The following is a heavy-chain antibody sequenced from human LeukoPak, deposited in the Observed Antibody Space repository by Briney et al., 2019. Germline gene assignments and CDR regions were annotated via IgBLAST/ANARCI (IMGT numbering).Heavy chain of an antibody. V-gene: IGHV1-8*03. D-gene: IGHD1-26*01. CDR1: GYTFTSYA. CDR3: ARESIVGATINYYYMDV. Sequence: ASVKVSCKASGYTFTSYAMNWVRQATGQGLEWMGWMNPNSGNTGYAQKFQGRVTITRNTSISTAYMELSSLRSEDTAVYYCARESIVGATINYYYMDVWGKGTTVTVSS. J-gene: IGHJ6*03. CDR2: MNPNSGNT.